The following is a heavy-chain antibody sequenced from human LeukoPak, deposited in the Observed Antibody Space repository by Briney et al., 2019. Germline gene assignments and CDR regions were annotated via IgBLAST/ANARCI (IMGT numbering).Heavy chain of an antibody. CDR2: IRSSGSTI. CDR1: GFTSSSYE. J-gene: IGHJ3*02. D-gene: IGHD3-10*01. CDR3: ARDKGLWFGELSHGAFDI. V-gene: IGHV3-48*03. Sequence: SGGSLRLSCAASGFTSSSYEMNWVRQAPGKGLEWVSSIRSSGSTIYYADSVKGRFTISRDNAKNSLYLQMNSLRAEDTAVYYCARDKGLWFGELSHGAFDIWGQGTMVTVSS.